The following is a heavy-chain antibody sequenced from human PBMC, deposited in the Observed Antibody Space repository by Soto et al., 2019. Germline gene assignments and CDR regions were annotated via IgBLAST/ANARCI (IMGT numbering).Heavy chain of an antibody. Sequence: QEQLVESGGGLVKPGGSLRLSCAASGFNLDDYYMSWIRQAPGKGLEYIAYISSLNQYNNYADSVKGRFTISIDKAKNSLELQMSSLRSEDTAVYYCVRLVSQRYFDFWGRGTLVSVSS. V-gene: IGHV3-11*06. J-gene: IGHJ4*02. D-gene: IGHD3-9*01. CDR2: ISSLNQYN. CDR1: GFNLDDYY. CDR3: VRLVSQRYFDF.